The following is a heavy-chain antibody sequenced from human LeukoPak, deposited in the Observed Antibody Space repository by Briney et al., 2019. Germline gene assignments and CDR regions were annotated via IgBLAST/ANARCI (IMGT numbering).Heavy chain of an antibody. CDR1: GYTFTSYY. CDR3: ARDLSPGQRLGGSLRDFDY. D-gene: IGHD6-25*01. J-gene: IGHJ4*02. Sequence: ASVKVSCKASGYTFTSYYMHWVRQAPGQGLEWMGIINPSGGSTSYAQKFQGRVTMTRDTSTSTVYMELSSLRSEDTAVYYCARDLSPGQRLGGSLRDFDYWGQGTLVTVSS. CDR2: INPSGGST. V-gene: IGHV1-46*01.